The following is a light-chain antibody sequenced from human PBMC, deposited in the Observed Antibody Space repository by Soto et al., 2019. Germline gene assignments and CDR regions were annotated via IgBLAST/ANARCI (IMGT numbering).Light chain of an antibody. CDR1: SNDVGGYNY. Sequence: QSVLTQPASVSGSPGQSITISCTGTSNDVGGYNYVSWCQQYLGKAPKLMIYEVSNRPSGISNRFSGSKSGNTASLTISGLQAEDEAEYYCSSYTNINTRACVFGTGTKV. J-gene: IGLJ1*01. CDR3: SSYTNINTRACV. V-gene: IGLV2-14*01. CDR2: EVS.